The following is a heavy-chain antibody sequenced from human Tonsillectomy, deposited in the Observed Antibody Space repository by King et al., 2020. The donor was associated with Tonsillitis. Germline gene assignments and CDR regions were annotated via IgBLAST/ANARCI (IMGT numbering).Heavy chain of an antibody. CDR3: ARSAYDFWCGFTFDF. CDR2: ISSGGST. J-gene: IGHJ4*02. V-gene: IGHV3-53*01. CDR1: GFTVSSNY. Sequence: VQLVESGGGLMQPGGSLRLSCAASGFTVSSNYMSCVRQAPGKGLEWVSVISSGGSTFYFESVKGRFTISRDISKNTLSLHMNSLRAEDTAVYYCARSAYDFWCGFTFDFWGQGTLVTVSS. D-gene: IGHD3-3*01.